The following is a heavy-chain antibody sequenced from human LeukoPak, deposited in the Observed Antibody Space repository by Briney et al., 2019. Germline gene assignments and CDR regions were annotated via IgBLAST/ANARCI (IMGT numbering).Heavy chain of an antibody. V-gene: IGHV3-23*01. CDR1: GIVFSDYA. J-gene: IGHJ2*01. CDR3: AKGGHFSFFDV. Sequence: GGSLRLSCTASGIVFSDYAMTWVRQAPGKGLAWVSTISGRGESTFYADSVKGRFTASRDNSENTHYLQMNGLSLEDTALYYCAKGGHFSFFDVWGRGTLVTVSS. CDR2: ISGRGEST.